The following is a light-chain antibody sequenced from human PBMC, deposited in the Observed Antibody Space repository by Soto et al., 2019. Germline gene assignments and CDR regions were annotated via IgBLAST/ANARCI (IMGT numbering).Light chain of an antibody. CDR3: QQFSSYPLT. J-gene: IGKJ4*01. CDR2: GAS. V-gene: IGKV3-20*01. CDR1: QSISSN. Sequence: EIVMTQSPATLSVSPGERATLSCRASQSISSNLAWYQQKPGQAPSLLIYGASSRATGIPDRFSGGGSGTDFILTISRLEPEDFAVYYCQQFSSYPLTFGGGTKVDI.